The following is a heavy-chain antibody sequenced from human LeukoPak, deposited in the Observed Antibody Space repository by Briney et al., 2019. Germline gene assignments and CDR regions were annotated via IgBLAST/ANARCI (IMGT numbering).Heavy chain of an antibody. CDR3: AREYCSGGSCYALDY. CDR1: GFTFSSYS. J-gene: IGHJ4*02. Sequence: NPGGSLRLSCAASGFTFSSYSMNWVRQAPGKGLEWVSSISSSSSYIYYADSVKGRFTISRENAKKSLYLQMNSLRAEDTAVYYCAREYCSGGSCYALDYWGQGTLVTVSS. V-gene: IGHV3-21*01. D-gene: IGHD2-15*01. CDR2: ISSSSSYI.